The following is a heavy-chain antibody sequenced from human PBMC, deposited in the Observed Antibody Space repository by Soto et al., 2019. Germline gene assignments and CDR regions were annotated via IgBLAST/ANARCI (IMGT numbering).Heavy chain of an antibody. CDR2: ISSSSSYI. CDR1: GFTFSSYS. CDR3: ARPVASGGMDV. D-gene: IGHD6-19*01. Sequence: EVQLVESGGGLVQPGGSLRLSCAASGFTFSSYSMNWVRQAPGKGLEWVSSISSSSSYIYYADSVKGRFTISRDNAKNSLYLQMNSLIAERTAVYYCARPVASGGMDVWGQGTTVTVSS. J-gene: IGHJ6*02. V-gene: IGHV3-21*01.